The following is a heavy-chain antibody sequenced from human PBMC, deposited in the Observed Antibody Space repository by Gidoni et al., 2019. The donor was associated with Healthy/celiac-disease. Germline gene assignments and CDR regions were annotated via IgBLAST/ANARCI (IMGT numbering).Heavy chain of an antibody. CDR1: GGSFSGYY. D-gene: IGHD3-22*01. V-gene: IGHV4-34*01. Sequence: QVQLQQWGAGLLKLSETLSLTCAVYGGSFSGYYWSWIRQPPGKGLEWIGEINHSGSTNYNPSLKSRVTISVDTSKNQFSLKLSSVTAADTAVYYCAGQLITMIVVVTDPYFDYWGQGTLVTVSS. J-gene: IGHJ4*02. CDR2: INHSGST. CDR3: AGQLITMIVVVTDPYFDY.